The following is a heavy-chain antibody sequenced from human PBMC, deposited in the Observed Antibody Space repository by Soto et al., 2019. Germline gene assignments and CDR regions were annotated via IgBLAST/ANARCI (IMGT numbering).Heavy chain of an antibody. CDR3: AKDDGYYYNSSAHSY. J-gene: IGHJ4*02. CDR1: GFTFSSYG. Sequence: GGSLRLSCAASGFTFSSYGMHWVRQAPGKRLEWVAVISYDGSNKYYADSVKGRFTISRDNSKNTLYLQMNSLRAEDTAVYYCAKDDGYYYNSSAHSYWGQGTLVTVS. CDR2: ISYDGSNK. V-gene: IGHV3-30*18. D-gene: IGHD3-22*01.